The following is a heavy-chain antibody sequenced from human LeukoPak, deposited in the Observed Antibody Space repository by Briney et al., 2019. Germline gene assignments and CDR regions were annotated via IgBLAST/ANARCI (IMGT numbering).Heavy chain of an antibody. V-gene: IGHV3-23*01. CDR2: ISGSGTST. D-gene: IGHD3-10*01. Sequence: GGSLRLSCASSGFSFSSYDMMWVRRAPGKGLEWVSVISGSGTSTYYADSVKGRFTISRDNSKNTLFLQMNSLRAEDTAVYYCAKTYYSSRAHYYYYYYMDVWGKGTTVTISS. CDR3: AKTYYSSRAHYYYYYYMDV. CDR1: GFSFSSYD. J-gene: IGHJ6*03.